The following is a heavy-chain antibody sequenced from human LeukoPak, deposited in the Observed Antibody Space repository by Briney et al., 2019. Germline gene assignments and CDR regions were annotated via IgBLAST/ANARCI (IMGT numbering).Heavy chain of an antibody. V-gene: IGHV1-18*01. CDR2: ISAYNGNT. CDR3: ARQGYSGHSQGAADY. Sequence: GASVKVSCKASGYTFTSYGISWVRQAPGQGLEWMGWISAYNGNTNYAQKLQGRVTMTTDTSTSTAYMELRSLRSDDTAVYYCARQGYSGHSQGAADYWGQGTVVTVSS. D-gene: IGHD4-23*01. CDR1: GYTFTSYG. J-gene: IGHJ4*02.